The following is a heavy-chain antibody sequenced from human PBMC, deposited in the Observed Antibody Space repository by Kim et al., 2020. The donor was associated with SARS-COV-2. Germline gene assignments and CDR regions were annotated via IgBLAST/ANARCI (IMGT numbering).Heavy chain of an antibody. CDR2: LHYSGST. Sequence: SETLSLTCTVSGGSISSGVYYWSWIRQHPGKGLEWIGNLHYSGSTFYNPSLKSRVTMSLDTSENQFSLKLSSVTAADTAVYYCARGLPRFHHYGDPYYFDFWGQGTLVTVSS. CDR3: ARGLPRFHHYGDPYYFDF. D-gene: IGHD4-17*01. V-gene: IGHV4-31*03. J-gene: IGHJ4*02. CDR1: GGSISSGVYY.